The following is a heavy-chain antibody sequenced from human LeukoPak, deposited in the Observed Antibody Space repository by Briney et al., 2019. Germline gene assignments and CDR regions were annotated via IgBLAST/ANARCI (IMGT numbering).Heavy chain of an antibody. CDR3: AKEGGSGWYSTGNFDY. V-gene: IGHV3-21*01. J-gene: IGHJ4*02. CDR2: ISDSSSYI. D-gene: IGHD6-19*01. CDR1: GFTFSSYS. Sequence: GGSLRLSCAASGFTFSSYSMNWVRQAPGKGLAWVSSISDSSSYIYYADSVKGRFTISRDNAKNSLYLQMNSLRAEDTAVYYCAKEGGSGWYSTGNFDYWGQGTLVTVSS.